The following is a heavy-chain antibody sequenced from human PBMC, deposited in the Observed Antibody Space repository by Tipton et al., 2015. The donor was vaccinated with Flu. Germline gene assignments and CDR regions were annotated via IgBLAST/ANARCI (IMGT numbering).Heavy chain of an antibody. CDR2: IYSGGST. J-gene: IGHJ3*02. CDR1: GYFIGSDYY. Sequence: TLSLTCSVSGYFIGSDYYWGWIRQPPGKGLEWIGRIYSGGSTSYNPSLKSRVSISVDVSRNQFSLSLSSVTAADTAVYYCARGTRGSKNSAFDIWGQGTAVTVSS. V-gene: IGHV4-38-2*02. CDR3: ARGTRGSKNSAFDI. D-gene: IGHD2/OR15-2a*01.